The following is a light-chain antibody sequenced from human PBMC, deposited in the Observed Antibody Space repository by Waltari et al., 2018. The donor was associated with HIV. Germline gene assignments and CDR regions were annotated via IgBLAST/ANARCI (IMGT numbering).Light chain of an antibody. J-gene: IGKJ2*01. CDR1: QSVLYSSHNKNY. CDR3: QQYYSTPYT. CDR2: WAS. V-gene: IGKV4-1*01. Sequence: DIVMTQSPDSLAVSLGERATINCKSSQSVLYSSHNKNYLAWYQQKPGQPPKLRIYWASTRESGVPDRVSGSGSGTDFTLTISSLQAEDVAVYYCQQYYSTPYTFGQGTKLEIK.